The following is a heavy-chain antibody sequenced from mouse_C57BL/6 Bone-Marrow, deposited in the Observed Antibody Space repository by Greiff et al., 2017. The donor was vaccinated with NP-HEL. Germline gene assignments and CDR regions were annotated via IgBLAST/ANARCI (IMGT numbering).Heavy chain of an antibody. J-gene: IGHJ3*01. CDR3: SEDSAVYYCACGDGVFAY. Sequence: QKFKGKATLTADKFSSTAYMQLSSLTSEDSAVYYCACGDGVFAYWGQGTLVTVSA. D-gene: IGHD3-3*01. V-gene: IGHV1-4*01.